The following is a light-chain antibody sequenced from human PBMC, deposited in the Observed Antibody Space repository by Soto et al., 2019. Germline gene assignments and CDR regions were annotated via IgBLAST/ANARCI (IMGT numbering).Light chain of an antibody. J-gene: IGKJ2*01. CDR1: QDISRY. CDR3: QQYDKFPST. Sequence: DIQMTQSPSSLSASVGDRVTITCQASQDISRYLNWYQHKPGKGPKLLISDVSSLQTGVPSRFSGSGSGTDFTFTISSLQPEDIATYYCQQYDKFPSTFGQGTKLEIK. V-gene: IGKV1-33*01. CDR2: DVS.